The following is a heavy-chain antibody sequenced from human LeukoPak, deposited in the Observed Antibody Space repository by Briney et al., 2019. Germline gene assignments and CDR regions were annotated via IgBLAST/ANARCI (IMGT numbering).Heavy chain of an antibody. CDR2: TYYRSKWYN. V-gene: IGHV6-1*01. CDR1: GDSVSRNSAV. CDR3: ARVRLPDAFDI. Sequence: SQTLSLTCAISGDSVSRNSAVWNWIRQSPSRGLEWLGRTYYRSKWYNDYAASVKSRITINPDTSKNQFSLQLNSVTPEDTAVYYCARVRLPDAFDIRGQGTMVTVSS. D-gene: IGHD5-18*01. J-gene: IGHJ3*02.